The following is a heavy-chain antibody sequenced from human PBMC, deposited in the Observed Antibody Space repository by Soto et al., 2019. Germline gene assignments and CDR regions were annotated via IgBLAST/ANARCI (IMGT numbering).Heavy chain of an antibody. CDR3: ARDGGYCISTSCYAYYYYGMDV. D-gene: IGHD2-2*01. CDR1: GGTFSSYA. Sequence: QVQLVQSGAEVKKPGSSVKVSCKASGGTFSSYAISWVRQAPGQGLEWMGGIIPIFGTANYAQKFQGRVTITADESTSTDYMELSSLRSEDTAVYYCARDGGYCISTSCYAYYYYGMDVWGQGTAVTVSS. J-gene: IGHJ6*02. CDR2: IIPIFGTA. V-gene: IGHV1-69*12.